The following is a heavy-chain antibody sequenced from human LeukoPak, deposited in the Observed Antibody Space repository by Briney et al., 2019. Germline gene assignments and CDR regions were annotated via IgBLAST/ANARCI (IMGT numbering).Heavy chain of an antibody. J-gene: IGHJ6*03. Sequence: PSETLSLTCTVSGGSISSYYWSWIRQPPGKGREWIGYIYYSGSTNYNPSLKSRVTISVDTSKNQFSLKLSSVTAADTAVYYCARDKYYDFWSGYLQNYYYYMDVWGKGTTVTVSS. V-gene: IGHV4-59*01. CDR3: ARDKYYDFWSGYLQNYYYYMDV. D-gene: IGHD3-3*01. CDR2: IYYSGST. CDR1: GGSISSYY.